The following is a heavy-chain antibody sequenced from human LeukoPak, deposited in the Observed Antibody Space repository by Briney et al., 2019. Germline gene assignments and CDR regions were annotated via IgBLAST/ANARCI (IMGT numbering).Heavy chain of an antibody. CDR1: GFTFSSYA. J-gene: IGHJ3*02. D-gene: IGHD6-19*01. Sequence: TGGSLRLSCAASGFTFSSYAMSWVRQAPGKGLEWVSAISGSGGSTYYADSVKGRFTISRDNSKNTLYLQMNSLRAEDTAVYYCAKDLGSGWYRGTTCDAFDIWGQGTMVTVSS. CDR2: ISGSGGST. CDR3: AKDLGSGWYRGTTCDAFDI. V-gene: IGHV3-23*01.